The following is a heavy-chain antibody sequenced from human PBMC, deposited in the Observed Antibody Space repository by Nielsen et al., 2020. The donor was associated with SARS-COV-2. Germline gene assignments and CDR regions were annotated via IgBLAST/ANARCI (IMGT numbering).Heavy chain of an antibody. CDR3: ATDAAAGTGYYFDY. V-gene: IGHV1-2*06. Sequence: ASVKVSCKASGYTFTGYYMHWVRQAPGQGLEWMGRINPNSGGTNYAQKFQGRVTMTRDTSISTAYMELSSLRSEDTAVYYCATDAAAGTGYYFDYWGQGTLVTVSS. CDR1: GYTFTGYY. D-gene: IGHD6-13*01. J-gene: IGHJ4*02. CDR2: INPNSGGT.